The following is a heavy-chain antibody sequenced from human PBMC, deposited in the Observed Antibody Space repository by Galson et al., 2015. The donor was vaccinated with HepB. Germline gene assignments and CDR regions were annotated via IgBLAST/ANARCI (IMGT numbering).Heavy chain of an antibody. V-gene: IGHV3-30*04. J-gene: IGHJ3*02. CDR2: ISYDGSNK. CDR3: ARVGGWRDCSSTSCYGPDAFDI. Sequence: SLRLSCAASGFTFSSYAMHWVRQAPGKGLEWVAVISYDGSNKYYADSVKGRFTISRDNSKNTLYLQMNSLRAEDTAVYYCARVGGWRDCSSTSCYGPDAFDIWGQGTMVTVSS. D-gene: IGHD2-2*01. CDR1: GFTFSSYA.